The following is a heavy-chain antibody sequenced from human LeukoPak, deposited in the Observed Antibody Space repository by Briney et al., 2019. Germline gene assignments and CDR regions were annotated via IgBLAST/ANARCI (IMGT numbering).Heavy chain of an antibody. Sequence: PGGSLRLSCAASGFTFRSYWMHWVRQAPGKGLVWVSRVNSDGTGTTYADSVEGRFTISRDNAKNTVYLQMHSQRAEDTAIYYCIRTLIVATSPYMDVWGKGTTVTVSS. V-gene: IGHV3-74*01. J-gene: IGHJ6*04. CDR3: IRTLIVATSPYMDV. CDR2: VNSDGTGT. D-gene: IGHD5-12*01. CDR1: GFTFRSYW.